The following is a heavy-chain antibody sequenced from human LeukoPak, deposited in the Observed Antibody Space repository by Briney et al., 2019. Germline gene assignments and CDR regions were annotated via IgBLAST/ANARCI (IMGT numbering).Heavy chain of an antibody. CDR3: AKDRGYDWVPPSLDY. J-gene: IGHJ4*02. CDR1: GFTFDDYA. Sequence: GGSLRLSCAASGFTFDDYAMHWVRQAPGKGLEWVSGISWNSGSIGYADSVKGRFTISRDNAKNSLYLQMNSLRAEDTALYYCAKDRGYDWVPPSLDYWGQGTLVTVSS. D-gene: IGHD5-12*01. CDR2: ISWNSGSI. V-gene: IGHV3-9*01.